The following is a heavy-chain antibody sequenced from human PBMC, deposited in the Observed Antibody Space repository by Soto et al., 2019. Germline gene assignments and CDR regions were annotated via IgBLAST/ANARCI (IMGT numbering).Heavy chain of an antibody. CDR3: AKEIVGGSSGGYSGGVDY. Sequence: EVQLLESGGGLVQPGGSLRLSCAASGITFSSYAMSWVRQAPGKWLEWVSAISGRGGRTYYEDSVKGRFTISRDNSKNPLYLEMNSLRAEDTAVYYCAKEIVGGSSGGYSGGVDYWGQGTLVTVSS. CDR2: ISGRGGRT. D-gene: IGHD6-19*01. J-gene: IGHJ4*02. V-gene: IGHV3-23*01. CDR1: GITFSSYA.